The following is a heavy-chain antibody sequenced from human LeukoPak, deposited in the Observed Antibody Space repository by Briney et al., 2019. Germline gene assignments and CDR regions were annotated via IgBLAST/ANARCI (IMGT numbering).Heavy chain of an antibody. CDR2: ISGSGGST. V-gene: IGHV3-23*01. D-gene: IGHD3-22*01. CDR3: AKDQYYYDSSGYSFDY. Sequence: GGSLRLSCAASGFTFSSYAMSWVRQAPGKGLGLVSAISGSGGSTYYADSVKGRFTISRDNSKNTLYLQMNSLRAEDTAVYYCAKDQYYYDSSGYSFDYWGQGTLVTVSS. J-gene: IGHJ4*02. CDR1: GFTFSSYA.